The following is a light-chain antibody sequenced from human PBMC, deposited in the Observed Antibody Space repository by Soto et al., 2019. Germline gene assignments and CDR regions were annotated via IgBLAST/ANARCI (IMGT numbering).Light chain of an antibody. CDR1: QSVSSY. CDR3: QQRSNGPLIT. J-gene: IGKJ5*01. CDR2: DAS. Sequence: EIMLTQSPATLSLSPRERATLSCRASQSVSSYLAWYQQKPGQAPRLLIYDASNRATGIPARFSGSGSGTDFTLTISSLEPEDFAVYYCQQRSNGPLITFGQGTRLEIK. V-gene: IGKV3-11*01.